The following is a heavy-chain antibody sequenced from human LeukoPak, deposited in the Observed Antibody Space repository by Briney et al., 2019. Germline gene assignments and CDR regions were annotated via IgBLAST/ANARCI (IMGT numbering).Heavy chain of an antibody. Sequence: QAGGSLRLSCVVSGFTFSSYWMSWVRQAPGKGLEWVANIKQDGSEKYYVDSVKGRFTISRDNAKNSLYLQMNSLRAEDTAVYYCARDLMPPGWLSTSDAFDIWGQGTMVTVSS. J-gene: IGHJ3*02. CDR1: GFTFSSYW. CDR3: ARDLMPPGWLSTSDAFDI. CDR2: IKQDGSEK. D-gene: IGHD3-22*01. V-gene: IGHV3-7*01.